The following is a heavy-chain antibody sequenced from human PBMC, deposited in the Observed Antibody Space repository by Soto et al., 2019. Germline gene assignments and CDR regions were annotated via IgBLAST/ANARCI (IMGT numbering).Heavy chain of an antibody. V-gene: IGHV5-51*01. CDR2: IFPSDSET. D-gene: IGHD2-2*02. CDR3: ARHALIASPLYILDI. J-gene: IGHJ6*02. CDR1: GYNFAIHW. Sequence: PGESLKISCQATGYNFAIHWIGWVRQLPGKGLEWMGIIFPSDSETRYSPSFRGQVTMSVDKFINTAYLQWRSLKASDTAMYYCARHALIASPLYILDIGGHEATVNVSS.